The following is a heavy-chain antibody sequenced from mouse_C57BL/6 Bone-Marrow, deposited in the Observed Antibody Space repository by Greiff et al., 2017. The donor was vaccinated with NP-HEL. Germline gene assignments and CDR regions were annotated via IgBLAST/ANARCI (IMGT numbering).Heavy chain of an antibody. CDR1: GYSFTGYY. CDR3: ARKGNYYGSSLTWYFDV. Sequence: VHVKQSGPELVKPGASVKISCKASGYSFTGYYMNWVKQSPEKSLEWIGEINPSTGGTTYNQKFKAKATLTEDKSSSTAYMQLKSLTSEDSAVYYCARKGNYYGSSLTWYFDVWGTGTTVTVSS. J-gene: IGHJ1*03. CDR2: INPSTGGT. D-gene: IGHD1-1*01. V-gene: IGHV1-42*01.